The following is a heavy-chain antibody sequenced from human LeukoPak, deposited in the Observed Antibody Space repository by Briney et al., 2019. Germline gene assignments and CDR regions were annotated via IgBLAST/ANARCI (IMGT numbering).Heavy chain of an antibody. CDR2: INWNGGST. Sequence: GGSLRLSCAASGFTFDDYGMSWVRQAPGKGLEWVSGINWNGGSTGYADSVKGRFTISRDNAKNSLYLQMNSLRAEDTAVYYCARDLKDRITGTTFDYWGQGTLVTVSS. CDR3: ARDLKDRITGTTFDY. J-gene: IGHJ4*02. D-gene: IGHD1-7*01. V-gene: IGHV3-20*04. CDR1: GFTFDDYG.